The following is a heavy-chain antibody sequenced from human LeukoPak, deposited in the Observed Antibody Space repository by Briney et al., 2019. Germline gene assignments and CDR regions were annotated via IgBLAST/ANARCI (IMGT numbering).Heavy chain of an antibody. CDR1: GGTFSSYA. V-gene: IGHV1-8*02. CDR2: MNPNSGNT. D-gene: IGHD3-10*01. CDR3: ARVRSWYYYGSGSYGY. Sequence: SVKVSCKASGGTFSSYAISWVRQAPGQGLEWMGWMNPNSGNTGYAQKFQGRVTMTRNTSISTAYMELSSLRSEDTAVYYCARVRSWYYYGSGSYGYWGQGTLVTVSS. J-gene: IGHJ4*02.